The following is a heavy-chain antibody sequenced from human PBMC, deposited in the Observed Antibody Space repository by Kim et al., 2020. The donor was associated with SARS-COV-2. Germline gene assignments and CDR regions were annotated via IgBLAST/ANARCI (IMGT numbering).Heavy chain of an antibody. J-gene: IGHJ4*02. V-gene: IGHV5-51*01. Sequence: YPVVSDTRYSPAFQGQVTTSADKSISTAYLQWSSLKASDTAMYYCARIGDYWGQGTLVTVSS. CDR2: YPVVSDT. D-gene: IGHD2-15*01. CDR3: ARIGDY.